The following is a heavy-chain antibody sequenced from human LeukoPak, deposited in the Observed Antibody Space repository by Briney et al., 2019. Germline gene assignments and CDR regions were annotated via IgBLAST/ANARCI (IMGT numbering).Heavy chain of an antibody. V-gene: IGHV3-23*01. Sequence: GGSLRLSCAASGFTFSSFAMSWVRQAPGKGLEWVSAISGSGGSTYYADSVKGRFTISRDNSKNTLYLQMNSLRAGDTAVEYCAKDTPYYDFWSGRNDYWGQGTLVTVSS. CDR2: ISGSGGST. CDR1: GFTFSSFA. D-gene: IGHD3-3*01. CDR3: AKDTPYYDFWSGRNDY. J-gene: IGHJ4*02.